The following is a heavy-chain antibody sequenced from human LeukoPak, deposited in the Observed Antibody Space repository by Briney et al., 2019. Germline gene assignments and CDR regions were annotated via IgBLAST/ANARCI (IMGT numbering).Heavy chain of an antibody. Sequence: KPSETLSLTCAVYGGSFSGYYWSWIRQPPGKGLEWIGEINHSESTNYNPSLKSRVTISVDTSKNQFSLKLSSVTAEDTAVYYCAKEWDTSGYYVDYWGQGTLVTVSS. J-gene: IGHJ4*02. V-gene: IGHV4-34*01. CDR1: GGSFSGYY. CDR2: INHSEST. CDR3: AKEWDTSGYYVDY. D-gene: IGHD3-22*01.